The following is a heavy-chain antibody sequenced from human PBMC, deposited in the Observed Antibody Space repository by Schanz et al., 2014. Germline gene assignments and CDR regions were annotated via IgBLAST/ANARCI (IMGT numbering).Heavy chain of an antibody. Sequence: EVQLVQSGGGLVQPGGSLRLSCAASGFTFSSHWMHWVRQDPGKGLVWVARINSVGSNTDYADSVTGRFTISRDNAKNTLFLQMSSLRVDDMAVYYCGRAGTGMAGWYCELWGRGTLDTVSS. D-gene: IGHD5-18*01. CDR2: INSVGSNT. J-gene: IGHJ2*01. V-gene: IGHV3-74*01. CDR1: GFTFSSHW. CDR3: GRAGTGMAGWYCEL.